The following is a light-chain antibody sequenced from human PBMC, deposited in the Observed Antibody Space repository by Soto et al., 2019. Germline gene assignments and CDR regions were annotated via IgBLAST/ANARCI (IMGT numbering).Light chain of an antibody. CDR1: QSVLSSSNNKNY. Sequence: DIVMTQSPDSLAVSLGERATINCKSSQSVLSSSNNKNYLAWYQQKPGQPPKLLIYWASTRESGVPDRFSGSGSGAEFTLTISSLQAEDVAVYYFQHYYTTPLTFGGGTKVEIK. CDR2: WAS. CDR3: QHYYTTPLT. V-gene: IGKV4-1*01. J-gene: IGKJ4*01.